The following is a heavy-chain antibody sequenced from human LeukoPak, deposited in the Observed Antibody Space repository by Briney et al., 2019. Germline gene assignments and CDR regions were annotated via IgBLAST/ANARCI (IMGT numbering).Heavy chain of an antibody. J-gene: IGHJ6*03. D-gene: IGHD2-2*01. V-gene: IGHV3-7*03. CDR3: AKDAGLRGYQLYYYYMDV. CDR1: GFSFSSYW. Sequence: GGSLRLSCAASGFSFSSYWMSWVRQTPGKGLEWVANIKEDGREKSYVDSVKGRFTISRDNAKNSLYLQMSSLRAEDTALYYCAKDAGLRGYQLYYYYMDVWGKGTTVTISS. CDR2: IKEDGREK.